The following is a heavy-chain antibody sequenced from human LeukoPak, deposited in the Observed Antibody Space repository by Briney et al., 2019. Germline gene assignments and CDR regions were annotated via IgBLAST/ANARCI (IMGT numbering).Heavy chain of an antibody. J-gene: IGHJ4*02. V-gene: IGHV3-23*01. CDR3: AKDEGSGWALKYYFDY. D-gene: IGHD6-19*01. CDR2: ISGGGGST. Sequence: GGSLRLSCAVSGFTFSNYAMNWVRQAPGKGLEWVSVISGGGGSTYYADSVKGRFTISRDHSKNTLYLQMSSLRAEDTAVYYCAKDEGSGWALKYYFDYWGQGTLVTVSS. CDR1: GFTFSNYA.